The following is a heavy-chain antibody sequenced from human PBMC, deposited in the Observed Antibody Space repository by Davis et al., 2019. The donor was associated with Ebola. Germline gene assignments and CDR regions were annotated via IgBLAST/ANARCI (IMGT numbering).Heavy chain of an antibody. J-gene: IGHJ4*02. CDR3: ARDRRSGGWYESIDY. D-gene: IGHD6-19*01. CDR1: GYTFTSSG. CDR2: ISAYNGNT. Sequence: AASVKVSCKASGYTFTSSGISWVRQAPGQGLEWMGWISAYNGNTNYAQKLQGRVTMTTDTSTSTVYMELMSLRSDDTAVYYCARDRRSGGWYESIDYWGQGTLVTVSS. V-gene: IGHV1-18*01.